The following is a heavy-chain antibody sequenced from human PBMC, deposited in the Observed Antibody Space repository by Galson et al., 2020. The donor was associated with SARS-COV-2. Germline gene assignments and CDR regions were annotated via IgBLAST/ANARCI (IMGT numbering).Heavy chain of an antibody. CDR1: GGSISSYY. J-gene: IGHJ6*03. CDR3: AGVATTYYYYYMDV. V-gene: IGHV4-59*01. D-gene: IGHD5-12*01. Sequence: SETLSLTCTVSGGSISSYYWSWIRQPPGKGLEWIGYIYYSGSTNYNPSLKSRVTISVDTSKNQFSLKLSSVTAADTAVYYCAGVATTYYYYYMDVWGKGTTVTVSS. CDR2: IYYSGST.